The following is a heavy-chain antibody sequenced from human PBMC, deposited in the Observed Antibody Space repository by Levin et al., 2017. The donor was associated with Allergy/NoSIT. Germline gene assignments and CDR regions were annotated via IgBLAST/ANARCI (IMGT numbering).Heavy chain of an antibody. CDR3: ARVRTERFWSGYLGRFDP. D-gene: IGHD3-3*01. CDR1: GYTFTSYA. V-gene: IGHV7-4-1*02. CDR2: INTNTGNP. Sequence: GESLKISCKASGYTFTSYAMNWVRQAPGQGLEWMGWINTNTGNPTYAQGFTGRFVFSLDTSVSTAYLQISSLKAEDTAVYYCARVRTERFWSGYLGRFDPWGQGTLVTVSS. J-gene: IGHJ5*02.